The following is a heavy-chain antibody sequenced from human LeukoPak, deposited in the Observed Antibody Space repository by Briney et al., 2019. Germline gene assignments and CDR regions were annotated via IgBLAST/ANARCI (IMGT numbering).Heavy chain of an antibody. D-gene: IGHD6-13*01. Sequence: ASVKVSCKASGYTFTSYDINWVRQATGQGLEWMGWMNPNSGNTGCAQKFQGRVTMTRNTSISTAYMELGSLRSEDTAVYYCARGTAIRTDIAAAFDYWGQGTLVTVSS. CDR3: ARGTAIRTDIAAAFDY. J-gene: IGHJ4*02. CDR1: GYTFTSYD. CDR2: MNPNSGNT. V-gene: IGHV1-8*01.